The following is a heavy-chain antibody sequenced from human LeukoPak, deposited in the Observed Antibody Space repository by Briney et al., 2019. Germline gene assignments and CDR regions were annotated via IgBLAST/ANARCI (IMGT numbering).Heavy chain of an antibody. V-gene: IGHV1-8*02. CDR1: GGTFSSYA. CDR2: MNPNSGNT. D-gene: IGHD3-10*01. Sequence: GASVKVSCKASGGTFSSYAISWVRQAPGQGLEWMGWMNPNSGNTGYAQKFQGRVTMTRNTSISTAYMELSSLRSEDTAVYYCATARSITMFYYWGQGTLVTVSS. CDR3: ATARSITMFYY. J-gene: IGHJ4*02.